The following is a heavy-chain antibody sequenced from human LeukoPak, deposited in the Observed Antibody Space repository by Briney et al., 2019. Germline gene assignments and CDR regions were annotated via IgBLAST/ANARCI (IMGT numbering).Heavy chain of an antibody. J-gene: IGHJ4*02. CDR1: GFTFINYT. CDR2: ISGASSYI. Sequence: PGGSLRLSCAGSGFTFINYTMNWVRQAPGKGLEWVSSISGASSYIYYADSVRGRFTISRDNAKKSLYLQMDSLRAEDTAVYYCASDLVGDTDYWGQGTLVTVSS. V-gene: IGHV3-21*01. D-gene: IGHD3-10*01. CDR3: ASDLVGDTDY.